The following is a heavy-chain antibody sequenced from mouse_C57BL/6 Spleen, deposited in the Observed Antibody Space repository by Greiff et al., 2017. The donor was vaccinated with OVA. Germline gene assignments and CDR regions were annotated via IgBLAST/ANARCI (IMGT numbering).Heavy chain of an antibody. J-gene: IGHJ3*01. CDR1: GFTFSDYY. V-gene: IGHV5-16*01. CDR3: ARRDYGSLFAY. Sequence: EVKLVESEGGLVQPGSSMKLSCTASGFTFSDYYMAWVRQVPEKGLEWVANINYDGSSTYYLDSLKSRFIISRDNAKNILYLQMSSLKSEDTATYYCARRDYGSLFAYWGQGTLVTVSA. D-gene: IGHD1-1*01. CDR2: INYDGSST.